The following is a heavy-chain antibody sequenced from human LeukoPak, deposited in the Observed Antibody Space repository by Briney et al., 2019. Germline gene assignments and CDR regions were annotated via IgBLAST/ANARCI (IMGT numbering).Heavy chain of an antibody. CDR3: ARDVRGPRDF. CDR2: IDPDGNT. D-gene: IGHD2/OR15-2a*01. Sequence: GGSLRLSCAASGFTFSSHWMHWVRQAPGKGLVWVSRIDPDGNTDYADSVKGRFTVSRDNAKNTLYLQMNSLRAEDTAVYRCARDVRGPRDFWGQGTLVTVSS. J-gene: IGHJ4*02. CDR1: GFTFSSHW. V-gene: IGHV3-74*01.